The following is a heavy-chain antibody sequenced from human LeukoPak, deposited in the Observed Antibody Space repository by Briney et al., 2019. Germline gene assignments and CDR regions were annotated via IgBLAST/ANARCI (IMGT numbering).Heavy chain of an antibody. D-gene: IGHD3-3*01. V-gene: IGHV3-74*01. CDR2: INSDGSST. Sequence: GGSLRFSCAASGFTFSSYWMHWVRQVPGKGLVWVSRINSDGSSTSYADSVKGRFTISRDNAKNTLYLQTNSLRAEDTAVYYCARAGITIFGPSVWGQGTLVTVSS. CDR3: ARAGITIFGPSV. J-gene: IGHJ4*02. CDR1: GFTFSSYW.